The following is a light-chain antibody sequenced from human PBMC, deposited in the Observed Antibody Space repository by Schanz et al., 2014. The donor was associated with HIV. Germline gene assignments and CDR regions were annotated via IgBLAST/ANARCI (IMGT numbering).Light chain of an antibody. CDR2: WAS. Sequence: DIVMTQSPDSLAVSLGERATINCKSSQSVLYSSNNKNYLAWYQQKPGQPPKLLIYWASTRESGVPDRFSGSGSGTDFTLTISSLQAEDVAVYYCQFRNTFGPGTKVDIK. CDR1: QSVLYSSNNKNY. CDR3: QFRNT. V-gene: IGKV4-1*01. J-gene: IGKJ3*01.